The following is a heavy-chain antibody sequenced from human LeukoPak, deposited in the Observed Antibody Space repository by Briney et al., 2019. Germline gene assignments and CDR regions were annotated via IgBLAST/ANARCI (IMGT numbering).Heavy chain of an antibody. V-gene: IGHV3-15*01. CDR3: TTDLNSSGWYVGY. D-gene: IGHD6-19*01. CDR2: IKSKTDGGTT. Sequence: GGSLRLSCAASGFTFSNAWMSWVRQAPGKGLEWVGCIKSKTDGGTTDYAAPVKGRFTISRDDSKNTLYLQMNSLKTEDTAVYYCTTDLNSSGWYVGYWGQGTLVTVSS. CDR1: GFTFSNAW. J-gene: IGHJ4*02.